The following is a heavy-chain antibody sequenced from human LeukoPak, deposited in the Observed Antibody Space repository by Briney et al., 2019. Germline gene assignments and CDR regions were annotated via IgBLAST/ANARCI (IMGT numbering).Heavy chain of an antibody. J-gene: IGHJ3*02. CDR1: GFTLSDFW. V-gene: IGHV3-7*01. Sequence: PGGSLRLSCAASGFTLSDFWMSWVRQAPGKGLEWVANMNQDGSDKNYVDSVKGRFTISRDNAKNSLYLQMNSLRAEDTGVYYCARAHASLRITMIVVGEHAFDIWGQGTMVTVSS. CDR2: MNQDGSDK. CDR3: ARAHASLRITMIVVGEHAFDI. D-gene: IGHD3-22*01.